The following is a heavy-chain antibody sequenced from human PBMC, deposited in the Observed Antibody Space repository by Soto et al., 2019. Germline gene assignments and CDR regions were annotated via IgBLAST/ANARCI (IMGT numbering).Heavy chain of an antibody. Sequence: QVQLVQSGAEVKKPGSSVKVSCKASGGTFSSYAISWVRQAPGQGLEWMGGIIPIFGAANYAQKFQGRVTITAAESTSTDYMVLGSVGAEDTAVYYCARDASRYNWNDVGGYWGQGTLVTVSS. J-gene: IGHJ4*02. D-gene: IGHD1-20*01. CDR1: GGTFSSYA. CDR2: IIPIFGAA. CDR3: ARDASRYNWNDVGGY. V-gene: IGHV1-69*12.